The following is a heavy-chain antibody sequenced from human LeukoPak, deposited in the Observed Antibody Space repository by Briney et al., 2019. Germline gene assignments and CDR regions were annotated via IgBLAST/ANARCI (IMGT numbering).Heavy chain of an antibody. CDR2: VSSSSSYT. Sequence: GGTLRLSCAASGLTFSDYYMSWIRQAPGKGLEWVSYVSSSSSYTNYADSVKGRFTISRDNAKNSLYLQMNSLRAEDTAVYYCARVRIRSPFDIWGQGTMVTVSS. V-gene: IGHV3-11*05. D-gene: IGHD2/OR15-2a*01. CDR1: GLTFSDYY. J-gene: IGHJ3*02. CDR3: ARVRIRSPFDI.